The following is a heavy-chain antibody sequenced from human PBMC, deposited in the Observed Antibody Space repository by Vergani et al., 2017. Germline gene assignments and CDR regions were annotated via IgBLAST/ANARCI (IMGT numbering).Heavy chain of an antibody. CDR1: GFTFSSYA. Sequence: EVQLLESGGGLVQPGGSLRLSCAASGFTFSSYAMSWVRQAPGKGLEWVSAISGSGGSTYYADSVKGRFTISRDNSKNTLYLQMNSLKAEDTAVYYCARNTAGYDAFDIWGQGTMVTVSS. CDR3: ARNTAGYDAFDI. D-gene: IGHD2-21*02. V-gene: IGHV3-23*01. J-gene: IGHJ3*02. CDR2: ISGSGGST.